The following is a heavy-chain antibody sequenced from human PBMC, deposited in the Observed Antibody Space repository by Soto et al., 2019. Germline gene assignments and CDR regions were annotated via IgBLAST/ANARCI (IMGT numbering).Heavy chain of an antibody. CDR2: IFSNDEK. D-gene: IGHD6-13*01. V-gene: IGHV2-26*01. CDR3: ARIQNRSSWYPFIPYYFDY. J-gene: IGHJ4*02. Sequence: QVTLKESGPVLVKPTETLTLTCTVSGFSLSNDRMGVSWIRQTPGKALEWLAHIFSNDEKSYSTSLKSRLTISKDTSKSQVVLTMTNMDPVDTATYYCARIQNRSSWYPFIPYYFDYWGQGTLVTVSS. CDR1: GFSLSNDRMG.